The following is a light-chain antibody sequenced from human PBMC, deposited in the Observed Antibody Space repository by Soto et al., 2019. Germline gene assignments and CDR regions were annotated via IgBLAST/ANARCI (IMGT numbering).Light chain of an antibody. V-gene: IGLV2-14*03. CDR1: SSDIGGYNY. CDR3: SSYISSNTQI. J-gene: IGLJ2*01. Sequence: QSALTQPASVSGSPGQSITISCTGTSSDIGGYNYVSWYQQHPGKPPKLMIYDVIHRPSGVSNRFSGSKSGNTASLTISGLQAEYEAHYYCSSYISSNTQIFGGGTKLTVL. CDR2: DVI.